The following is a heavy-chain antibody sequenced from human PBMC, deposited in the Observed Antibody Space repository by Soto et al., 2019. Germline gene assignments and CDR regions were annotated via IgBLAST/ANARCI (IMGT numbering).Heavy chain of an antibody. J-gene: IGHJ5*02. CDR3: ARQRRGGYWFDP. Sequence: SETLSLTCAVSGVSVTNGDYYFTCIRQSPWKGLEWIGNIYYTETTNYNPSLNSRLSISIDTSRNQFSLQLTSVTAADTAIYYCARQRRGGYWFDPWGQGTLVTVSS. CDR2: IYYTETT. CDR1: GVSVTNGDYY. V-gene: IGHV4-30-4*01.